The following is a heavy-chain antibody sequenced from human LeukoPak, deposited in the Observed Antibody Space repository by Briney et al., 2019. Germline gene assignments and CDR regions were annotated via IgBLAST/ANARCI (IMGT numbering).Heavy chain of an antibody. CDR2: ISSSSSYI. D-gene: IGHD5-12*01. V-gene: IGHV3-21*01. CDR3: ARGNVYSGYGVYYFDY. Sequence: GGSLRLSCAAAGFTFSKFAMHWVRQAPGKGLEWVSSISSSSSYIYYADSVKGRFTISRDNAKNSLYLRMNSLRAEDTAVYYCARGNVYSGYGVYYFDYWGQGTLVTVSS. J-gene: IGHJ4*02. CDR1: GFTFSKFA.